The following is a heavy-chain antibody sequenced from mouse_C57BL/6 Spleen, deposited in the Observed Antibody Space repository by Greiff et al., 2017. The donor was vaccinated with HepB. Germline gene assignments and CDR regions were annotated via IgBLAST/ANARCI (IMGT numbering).Heavy chain of an antibody. Sequence: ESGPGLVKPSQSLSLTCSVTGYSITSGYYWNWIRQFPGNKLEWMGYISYDGSNNYNPSLKNRISITRDTSKNQFFLKLNSVTTEDTATYYCARDYYDFAYWGQGTLVTVSA. CDR1: GYSITSGYY. CDR2: ISYDGSN. J-gene: IGHJ3*01. CDR3: ARDYYDFAY. V-gene: IGHV3-6*01. D-gene: IGHD1-1*01.